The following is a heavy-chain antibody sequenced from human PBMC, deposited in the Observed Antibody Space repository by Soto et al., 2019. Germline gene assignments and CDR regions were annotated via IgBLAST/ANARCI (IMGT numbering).Heavy chain of an antibody. CDR2: IKQDGSNK. D-gene: IGHD3-16*01. J-gene: IGHJ4*02. CDR1: GFTLSGYW. CDR3: GRGGGNFDQ. V-gene: IGHV3-7*04. Sequence: EVRLVESGGGLVQPGGSLRLTCAASGFTLSGYWMSWVRQAPGKGLEWVANIKQDGSNKYYVDSVKGRFTISRDNDKNSLYLEMNGLRVGDTAGYYCGRGGGNFDQWGQGTLVTVSP.